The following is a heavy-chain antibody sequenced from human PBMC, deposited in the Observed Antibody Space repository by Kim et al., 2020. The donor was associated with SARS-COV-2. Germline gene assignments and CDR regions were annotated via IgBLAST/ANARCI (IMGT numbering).Heavy chain of an antibody. Sequence: GGSLRLSCAASGITFSSYAMSWVRQAPGKGLEWVSAISGSGGSTYYADSVKGRFTISRDNSKNTLYLQMNSLRAEDTAVYYCAKALNDYVWGTLVYYYYYMDVWGKGTTVTASS. D-gene: IGHD3-16*01. CDR2: ISGSGGST. CDR1: GITFSSYA. CDR3: AKALNDYVWGTLVYYYYYMDV. V-gene: IGHV3-23*01. J-gene: IGHJ6*03.